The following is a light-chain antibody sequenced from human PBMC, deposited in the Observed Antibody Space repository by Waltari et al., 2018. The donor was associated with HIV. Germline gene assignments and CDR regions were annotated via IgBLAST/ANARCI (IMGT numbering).Light chain of an antibody. CDR2: STN. CDR1: SGSVSTTSF. CDR3: LVHMGHGAWV. J-gene: IGLJ3*02. V-gene: IGLV8-61*01. Sequence: QTVVTQEPSFSVSPGGTVTLTCGLNSGSVSTTSFPSWYQQTPGQAPRTLIYSTNIRSSGVPDRFSGSILGKKAALTITGAQADDESDYYCLVHMGHGAWVFGGGTKLTGL.